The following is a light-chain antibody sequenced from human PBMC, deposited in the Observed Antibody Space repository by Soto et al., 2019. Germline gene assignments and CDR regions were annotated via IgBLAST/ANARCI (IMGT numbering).Light chain of an antibody. Sequence: EIVMTQSPATLSVSPGEGATLSCRASKSVSGNLAWYQQKPGQAPRLLIYGASTRATGIPARFSGGGSGTAFTLTLSSLQSEDFAIYYCQHYNQWPLYTFGQGTKLEI. V-gene: IGKV3-15*01. CDR3: QHYNQWPLYT. CDR1: KSVSGN. J-gene: IGKJ2*01. CDR2: GAS.